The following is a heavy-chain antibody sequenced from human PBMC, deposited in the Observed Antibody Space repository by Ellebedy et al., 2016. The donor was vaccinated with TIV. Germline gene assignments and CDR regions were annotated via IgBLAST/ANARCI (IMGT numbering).Heavy chain of an antibody. D-gene: IGHD3-22*01. CDR1: GYTFTSYA. V-gene: IGHV1-3*01. J-gene: IGHJ2*01. CDR2: INAGNGHT. Sequence: AASVKVSCKASGYTFTSYAIHWVRQAPGQRLDWMGWINAGNGHTKYSQKFQDRVIITRDTSESTAYMELSSLRFEDTAVYHCARGMYYSDSSGYSAYLDLWGRGTLVTVSS. CDR3: ARGMYYSDSSGYSAYLDL.